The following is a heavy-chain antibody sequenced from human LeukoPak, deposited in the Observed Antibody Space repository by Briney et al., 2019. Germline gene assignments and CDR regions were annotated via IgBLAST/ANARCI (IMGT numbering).Heavy chain of an antibody. CDR3: ARDKGIVPAAPDAFDI. Sequence: SETLSLTCTVSGGSISSYYWSWIRQPAGKGLEWIGRIYTSGSTNYNPSLKSRVTMSVDTSKNQFSLKLSSVTAADTAVYYCARDKGIVPAAPDAFDIWGRGTMVTVSS. CDR1: GGSISSYY. V-gene: IGHV4-4*07. CDR2: IYTSGST. D-gene: IGHD2-2*01. J-gene: IGHJ3*02.